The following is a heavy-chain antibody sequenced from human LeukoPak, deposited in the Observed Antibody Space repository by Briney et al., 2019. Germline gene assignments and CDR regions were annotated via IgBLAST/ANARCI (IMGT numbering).Heavy chain of an antibody. CDR3: ASGIVGATYGYIDI. V-gene: IGHV4-61*03. CDR1: GGSVSSGSYY. CDR2: ISYSGST. Sequence: SETLSLTCTVSGGSVSSGSYYWSWIRQPPGKGLEWIGHISYSGSTHYNPSLESRVTISIDTSKNHFSLKLSSVTAADPAIYYCASGIVGATYGYIDIWGQGTMVTVSS. J-gene: IGHJ3*02. D-gene: IGHD1-26*01.